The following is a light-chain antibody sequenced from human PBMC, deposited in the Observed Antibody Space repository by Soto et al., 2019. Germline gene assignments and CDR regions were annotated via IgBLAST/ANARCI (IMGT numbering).Light chain of an antibody. CDR3: QSYDSSLSGSV. CDR2: GNN. V-gene: IGLV1-40*01. J-gene: IGLJ7*01. Sequence: QSVLTQPPSVSGAPGQRVTISCTGSSSNIGAGYVVHWYQQLPGTAPKLLIYGNNNRPSGVPDRFSGSKSGTSASLAITGLQAEDEADYYSQSYDSSLSGSVFGGGTQLTVL. CDR1: SSNIGAGYV.